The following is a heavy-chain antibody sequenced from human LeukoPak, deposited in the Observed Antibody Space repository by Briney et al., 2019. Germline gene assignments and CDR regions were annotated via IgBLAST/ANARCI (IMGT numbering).Heavy chain of an antibody. J-gene: IGHJ4*02. Sequence: GGSLRPSCAAFGFTSSSYSMNWVRKAPGQGLEWLSYTTSSGGTIYYADSVKGRVTISRDNAKNSLYLQMNSLREENTAVYYCARVRAGYYCDNWGQGTLVTVSS. V-gene: IGHV3-48*02. CDR1: GFTSSSYS. CDR2: TTSSGGTI. CDR3: ARVRAGYYCDN.